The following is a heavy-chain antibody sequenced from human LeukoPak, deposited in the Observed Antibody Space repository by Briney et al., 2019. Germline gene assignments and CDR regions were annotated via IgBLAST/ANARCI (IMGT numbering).Heavy chain of an antibody. J-gene: IGHJ4*02. CDR2: IIPIFGTA. D-gene: IGHD3-22*01. CDR3: ASEGYYYDSSGYFDY. V-gene: IGHV1-69*13. CDR1: GGTFSSYA. Sequence: VPVSCKSSGGTFSSYAISWVRQAPGQGLEWMGRIIPIFGTANYAQKFQGRVTITTDESTSTAYMELSSLRSEDTAVYYCASEGYYYDSSGYFDYWGQGTLVTVSS.